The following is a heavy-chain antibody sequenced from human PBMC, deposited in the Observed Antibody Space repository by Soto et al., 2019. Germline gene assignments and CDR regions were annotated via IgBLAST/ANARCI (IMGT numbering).Heavy chain of an antibody. Sequence: GGSLRLSCAASGFTFSSYSMNWVRQAPGKGLEWVSSISSSSSYIYYADSVKGRFTISRDNAKNSLYLQMNSLRAEDTAVYYCARTSPDSGSSSINDYWGQGTLVTVSA. CDR3: ARTSPDSGSSSINDY. V-gene: IGHV3-21*01. D-gene: IGHD6-6*01. J-gene: IGHJ4*02. CDR1: GFTFSSYS. CDR2: ISSSSSYI.